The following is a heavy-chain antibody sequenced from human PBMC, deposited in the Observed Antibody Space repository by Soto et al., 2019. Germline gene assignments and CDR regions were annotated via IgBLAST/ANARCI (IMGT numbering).Heavy chain of an antibody. CDR2: IYYSGST. CDR3: ARGFLLILSTIFRSILF. CDR1: GGSISSYY. Sequence: SETLSLTCTVSGGSISSYYWSWIRQPPGKGLEWIGYIYYSGSTNYNPSLKSRVTISVDTSKNQFSLKLSSVTAADTSVYYCARGFLLILSTIFRSILFWGPGTLV. V-gene: IGHV4-59*01. D-gene: IGHD3-3*01. J-gene: IGHJ4*02.